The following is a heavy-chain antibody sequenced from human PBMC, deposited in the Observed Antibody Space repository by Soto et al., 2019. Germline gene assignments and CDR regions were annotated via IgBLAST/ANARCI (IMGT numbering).Heavy chain of an antibody. V-gene: IGHV3-21*01. CDR1: GFTFSSYS. J-gene: IGHJ4*02. D-gene: IGHD6-13*01. Sequence: EVQLVESGGGLVKPGGSLRLSCAASGFTFSSYSMNWVRQAPGKGLEWVSSISSSSSYIYYADSVKGRFTISRDNAKNSLYLKMNSLRAEDTAVYYCARVLSGTDPHFDYWGQGTLVTVSS. CDR2: ISSSSSYI. CDR3: ARVLSGTDPHFDY.